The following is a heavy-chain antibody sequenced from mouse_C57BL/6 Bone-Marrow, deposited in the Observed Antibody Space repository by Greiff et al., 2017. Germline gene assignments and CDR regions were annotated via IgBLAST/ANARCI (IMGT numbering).Heavy chain of an antibody. CDR2: IHPNSGST. CDR1: GYTFTSYW. D-gene: IGHD1-1*01. CDR3: ASAYYGSFFDY. J-gene: IGHJ2*01. V-gene: IGHV1-64*01. Sequence: VQLQQPGAELAKPGASVKLSCKASGYTFTSYWMHWVKQRPGQGLEWIGMIHPNSGSTNYNEKFKSKATLTVDKSSSTAYMQLSSLTSEDSAVYYCASAYYGSFFDYWGQGTTLTVSS.